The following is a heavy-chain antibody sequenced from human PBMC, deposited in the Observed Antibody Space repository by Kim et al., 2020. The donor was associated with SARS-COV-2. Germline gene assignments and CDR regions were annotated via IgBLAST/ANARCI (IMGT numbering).Heavy chain of an antibody. V-gene: IGHV3-30*18. J-gene: IGHJ4*02. CDR2: ISYDGSNK. D-gene: IGHD6-13*01. CDR1: GFTFSSYG. Sequence: GGSLRLSCAASGFTFSSYGMHWVRQAPGKGLEWVAVISYDGSNKYYADSVKGRFTISRDNSKNTLYLQMNSLRAEDTAVYYCAKDRLAAAGFDYWGQGTL. CDR3: AKDRLAAAGFDY.